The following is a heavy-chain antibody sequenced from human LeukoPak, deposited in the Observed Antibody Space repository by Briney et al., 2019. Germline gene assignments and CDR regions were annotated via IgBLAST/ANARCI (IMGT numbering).Heavy chain of an antibody. V-gene: IGHV1-2*06. J-gene: IGHJ3*02. Sequence: ASVKVSCKASGYTFTGYYMHWVRQAPGQGLEWMGRINPHSGGTNYAQKFQGRVTMTGDTSISTAYMELSRLRSDDTAVYYCARALGSSSWVLNGAFDIWGQGTMVTVSS. D-gene: IGHD6-13*01. CDR2: INPHSGGT. CDR1: GYTFTGYY. CDR3: ARALGSSSWVLNGAFDI.